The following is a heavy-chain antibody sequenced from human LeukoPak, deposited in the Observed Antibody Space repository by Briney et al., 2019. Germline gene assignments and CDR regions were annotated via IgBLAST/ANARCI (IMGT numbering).Heavy chain of an antibody. J-gene: IGHJ4*02. CDR2: IPYDGSDE. CDR1: GLSFSSYS. Sequence: GGSLRLSCVASGLSFSSYSMHWVRQAPGKGLEWVGVIPYDGSDEYYTDSVKGRFTISRDNSKNTVYLQMNSLRADDTAVYYCARDFTPEWFDIHWGQGTLVTVS. CDR3: ARDFTPEWFDIH. V-gene: IGHV3-30*04. D-gene: IGHD3-3*01.